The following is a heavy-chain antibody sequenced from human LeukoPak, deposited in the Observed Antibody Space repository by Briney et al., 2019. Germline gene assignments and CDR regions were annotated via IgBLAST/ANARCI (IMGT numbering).Heavy chain of an antibody. CDR1: GFTFSSYA. Sequence: PGGSLRLSCAASGFTFSSYAMSWVRQAPGKGLEWVSAISGSGGSTYYADSVKGRFTISRDNSKNTLYLQMNSLRAEDTAMYYCARYPVGAGLPDALDIWGQGTVVTVSS. CDR2: ISGSGGST. CDR3: ARYPVGAGLPDALDI. J-gene: IGHJ3*02. V-gene: IGHV3-23*01. D-gene: IGHD1-26*01.